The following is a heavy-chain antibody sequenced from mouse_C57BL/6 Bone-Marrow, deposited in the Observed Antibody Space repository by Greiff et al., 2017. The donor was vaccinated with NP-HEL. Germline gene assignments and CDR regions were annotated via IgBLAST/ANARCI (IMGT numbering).Heavy chain of an antibody. CDR2: ISYDGSN. J-gene: IGHJ1*03. D-gene: IGHD1-1*01. CDR3: ARDYGSSGSYWYFDV. V-gene: IGHV3-6*01. CDR1: GYSITSGYY. Sequence: EVQLQESGPGLVKPSQSLSLTCSVTGYSITSGYYWNWIRQFPGNKLEWMGYISYDGSNNYNPSLKNRISITRDTSKNQFFLKLNSVTTEDTATYYCARDYGSSGSYWYFDVWGTGTTVTVSS.